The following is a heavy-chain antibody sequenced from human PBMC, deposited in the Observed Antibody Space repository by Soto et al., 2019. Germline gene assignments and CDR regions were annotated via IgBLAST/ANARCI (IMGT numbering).Heavy chain of an antibody. Sequence: GESLKISCAASGFTFSSYAMSWVRQAPGKGLEWVSAISGSGGSTYYADSVKGRFTISRDNSKNTLYLQMNSLRAEDMAVYYCAKDTNYYDSSGFTGVWGQGTLVTVSS. CDR3: AKDTNYYDSSGFTGV. CDR1: GFTFSSYA. V-gene: IGHV3-23*01. D-gene: IGHD3-22*01. J-gene: IGHJ4*02. CDR2: ISGSGGST.